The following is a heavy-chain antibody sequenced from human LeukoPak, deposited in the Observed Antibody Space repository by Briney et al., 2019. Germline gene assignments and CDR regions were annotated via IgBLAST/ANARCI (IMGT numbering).Heavy chain of an antibody. Sequence: GASVKVSCKPSGYTFTGYYLHWVRQAPGQPLELIGWINLITGATAYAQKFQGRVTVSRDTSISTAYMDLSSLTSDDTAIYYCARDRVGSGWPRPWYFEFWGQGTLVTVSS. V-gene: IGHV1-2*02. CDR3: ARDRVGSGWPRPWYFEF. CDR2: INLITGAT. J-gene: IGHJ4*02. CDR1: GYTFTGYY. D-gene: IGHD5-12*01.